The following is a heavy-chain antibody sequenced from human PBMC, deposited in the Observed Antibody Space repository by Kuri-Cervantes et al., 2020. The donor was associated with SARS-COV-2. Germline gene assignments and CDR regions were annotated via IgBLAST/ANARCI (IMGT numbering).Heavy chain of an antibody. CDR1: GYTFSSYD. CDR2: MNPNSGNT. J-gene: IGHJ3*02. CDR3: ARGSAYYDSSGPETFDI. Sequence: ASVKVSCKASGYTFSSYDINWVRQATGQGLEWMGWMNPNSGNTGYAQKFQGRVTITRNTSISTAYMELSSLRSEDTAVYYCARGSAYYDSSGPETFDIWGQGTMVTVSS. D-gene: IGHD3-22*01. V-gene: IGHV1-8*03.